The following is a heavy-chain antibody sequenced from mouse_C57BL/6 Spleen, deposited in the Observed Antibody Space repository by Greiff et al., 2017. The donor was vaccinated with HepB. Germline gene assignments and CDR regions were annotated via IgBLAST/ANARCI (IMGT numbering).Heavy chain of an antibody. D-gene: IGHD1-1*01. CDR2: LDPEDGET. V-gene: IGHV14-2*01. Sequence: EVKLMESGAELVKPGASVKLSCTASGFNIKDYYMHWVKQRTEQGLEWIGRLDPEDGETKYAPKLQGKATITADTSSNTAYLQLSSLTSEDTAFYYLAVYYCSSPWFAYWSQGTLFTVAA. CDR1: GFNIKDYY. J-gene: IGHJ3*01. CDR3: AVYYCSSPWFAY.